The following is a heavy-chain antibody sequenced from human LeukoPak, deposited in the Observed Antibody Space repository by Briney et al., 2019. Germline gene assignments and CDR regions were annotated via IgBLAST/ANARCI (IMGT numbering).Heavy chain of an antibody. J-gene: IGHJ6*03. V-gene: IGHV3-23*01. CDR1: GFTFSNYA. D-gene: IGHD3-16*01. CDR3: AKGLKTGVGPYMGYHYYMDV. Sequence: GGSLRLSCAASGFTFSNYAMSWVRQAPGKGLKWVATVNDNGAATYYAGSVKGRFTISRDNSYNTVSLQMNGLRDEDTDVYYCAKGLKTGVGPYMGYHYYMDVWGKGATVTVSS. CDR2: VNDNGAAT.